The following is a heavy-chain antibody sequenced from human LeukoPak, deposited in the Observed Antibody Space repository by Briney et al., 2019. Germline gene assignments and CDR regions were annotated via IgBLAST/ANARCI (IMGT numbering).Heavy chain of an antibody. J-gene: IGHJ5*02. V-gene: IGHV5-51*01. CDR2: IYPGDSDT. CDR3: ARQGSYGSDGFDP. D-gene: IGHD3-10*01. CDR1: GYSFTSYW. Sequence: AGESLKISCKDSGYSFTSYWIGWVRQMPGKGLEWMGIIYPGDSDTRHSPSFQGQVTISADKSISTAYLQWSNLKASDTAMYYCARQGSYGSDGFDPWGQGTLVTVSS.